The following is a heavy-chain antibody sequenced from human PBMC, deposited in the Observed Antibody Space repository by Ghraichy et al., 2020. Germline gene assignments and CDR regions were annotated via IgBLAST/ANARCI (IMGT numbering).Heavy chain of an antibody. J-gene: IGHJ4*02. CDR3: ARDLTAAYCFGPMGNSCYLFDH. Sequence: ASVKVSCKASGYAFTNYYIHWVRQAPGQGLEWMGIINPSGGNTDYAQSFQGRVTMTRDTSTSTVYMELSSLRSEDTAMYFCARDLTAAYCFGPMGNSCYLFDHWGQGALVTVSS. CDR2: INPSGGNT. CDR1: GYAFTNYY. D-gene: IGHD2-21*01. V-gene: IGHV1-46*01.